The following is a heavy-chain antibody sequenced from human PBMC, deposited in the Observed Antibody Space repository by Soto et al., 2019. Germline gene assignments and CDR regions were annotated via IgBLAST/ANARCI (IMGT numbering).Heavy chain of an antibody. CDR1: GDSFSNNNW. V-gene: IGHV4-4*02. CDR3: AIRYSSGWYY. CDR2: IYHSGIT. J-gene: IGHJ4*02. Sequence: QVQLQESGPGLVKPSETLSLTCAVTGDSFSNNNWWSWVRQAPGMGLEWIGEIYHSGITYYNPSLESRVTISVDKSKNQFCLKLTSVTAADTAVYYCAIRYSSGWYYWGQGTLVTVSS. D-gene: IGHD6-19*01.